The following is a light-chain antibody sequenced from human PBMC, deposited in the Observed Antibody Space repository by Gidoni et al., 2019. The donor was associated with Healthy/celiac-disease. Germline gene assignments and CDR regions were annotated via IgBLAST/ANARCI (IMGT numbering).Light chain of an antibody. J-gene: IGKJ3*01. Sequence: DPVSITCRASQGISSYLAWYQQKPGKAPKLLIYAASTLQSGVPSRFSGSGSGTEFTLTISSLQPEDFATYYCQQLNSYLFTFGPGTKVDIK. CDR2: AAS. CDR1: QGISSY. V-gene: IGKV1-9*01. CDR3: QQLNSYLFT.